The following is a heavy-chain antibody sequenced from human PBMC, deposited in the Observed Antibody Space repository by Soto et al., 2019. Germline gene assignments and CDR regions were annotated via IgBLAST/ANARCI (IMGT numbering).Heavy chain of an antibody. V-gene: IGHV1-58*02. CDR1: GFTFTHSG. J-gene: IGHJ4*02. CDR2: IVVGSGNT. CDR3: TRGSWRMSLEDTAMGACDY. D-gene: IGHD5-18*01. Sequence: SVKVSCKASGFTFTHSGMHWVRQARGQSLEWIGWIVVGSGNTNYAPKFQERVTITWDKSTFTAYMELNSLKTEDTAVYYCTRGSWRMSLEDTAMGACDYWGQGTLVTVSS.